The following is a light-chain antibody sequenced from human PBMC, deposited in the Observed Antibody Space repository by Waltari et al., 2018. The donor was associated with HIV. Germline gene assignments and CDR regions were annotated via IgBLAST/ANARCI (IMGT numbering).Light chain of an antibody. Sequence: QSALTQPASVSGSPGQSITISCTGTSSDVWGYNLVSWYQHHPGKAPKLMIYEVSKRPAVVSNRCSCSKSGNTASLTISGLQAEVEADYYCCAYAGSTTYVIFGGGTKLTVL. CDR1: SSDVWGYNL. J-gene: IGLJ2*01. CDR2: EVS. V-gene: IGLV2-23*02. CDR3: CAYAGSTTYVI.